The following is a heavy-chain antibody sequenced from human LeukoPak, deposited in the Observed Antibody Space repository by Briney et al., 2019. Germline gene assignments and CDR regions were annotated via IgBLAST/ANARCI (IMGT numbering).Heavy chain of an antibody. Sequence: GGCLRLSCAASGFTFSSYVMSWVRQAPGEGLEWVSGISGSGGRTYYADSVKGRFTISRDNSKNTLYLQMNSLRAEDTALYYCAKVTFEGVDRWGQGTLVTVSS. CDR1: GFTFSSYV. J-gene: IGHJ5*02. D-gene: IGHD2/OR15-2a*01. CDR3: AKVTFEGVDR. V-gene: IGHV3-23*01. CDR2: ISGSGGRT.